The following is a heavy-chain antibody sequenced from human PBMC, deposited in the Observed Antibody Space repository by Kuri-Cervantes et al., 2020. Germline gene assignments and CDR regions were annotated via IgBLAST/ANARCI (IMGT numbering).Heavy chain of an antibody. V-gene: IGHV3-49*01. CDR1: GFTFGDYG. CDR3: TRHAWSYDAFDI. D-gene: IGHD2-2*01. CDR2: IRSKAYGGTT. Sequence: GESLKISCTASGFTFGDYGMSWFRQAPGRGLEWVGFIRSKAYGGTTEYTASVKGRFTISRDDSKSIAYLQMNSLKTEDTAVYYCTRHAWSYDAFDIWGQGTMVTVSS. J-gene: IGHJ3*02.